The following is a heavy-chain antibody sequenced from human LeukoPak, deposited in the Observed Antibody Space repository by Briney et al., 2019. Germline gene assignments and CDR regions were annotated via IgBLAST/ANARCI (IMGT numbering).Heavy chain of an antibody. J-gene: IGHJ4*02. D-gene: IGHD2-21*02. CDR2: ISYDGTNK. Sequence: PGRSLRLSCAASGFTFSSYGMHWVPQAPGKGLEWVAVISYDGTNKYYADSVKGRFTISRDNSKNTLYLQMNSLRAEDTAVYYCARIGGDRHPIEYWGQGTLVTVSS. CDR1: GFTFSSYG. V-gene: IGHV3-30*03. CDR3: ARIGGDRHPIEY.